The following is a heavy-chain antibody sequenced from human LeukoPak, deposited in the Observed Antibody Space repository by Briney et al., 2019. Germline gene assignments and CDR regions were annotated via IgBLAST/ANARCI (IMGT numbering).Heavy chain of an antibody. D-gene: IGHD5-12*01. J-gene: IGHJ6*03. CDR2: IKQDGSEK. Sequence: GSLRLSCAASGFTFSSYWMSWVRQAPGKGLEWVANIKQDGSEKYYVDSVKGRFTISRDNAKNSLYLQMNSLRAEDTAVYYCAKDLQGATIPLYYYYYMDVWGKGTTVTVSS. CDR3: AKDLQGATIPLYYYYYMDV. V-gene: IGHV3-7*01. CDR1: GFTFSSYW.